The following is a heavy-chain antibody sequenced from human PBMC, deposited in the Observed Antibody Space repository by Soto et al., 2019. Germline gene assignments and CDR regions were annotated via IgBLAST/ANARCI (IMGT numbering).Heavy chain of an antibody. CDR3: ARHGDYSSPFVDY. J-gene: IGHJ4*02. CDR2: IYYSGST. D-gene: IGHD6-13*01. Sequence: SETLSLTCTVSGGSISSYYWSWIRQPPGKGLEWIGYIYYSGSTNYNPSLKSRVTISVDTSKNQFSLKLSSVTAADTAVYYCARHGDYSSPFVDYWGQGTLVTVSS. CDR1: GGSISSYY. V-gene: IGHV4-59*08.